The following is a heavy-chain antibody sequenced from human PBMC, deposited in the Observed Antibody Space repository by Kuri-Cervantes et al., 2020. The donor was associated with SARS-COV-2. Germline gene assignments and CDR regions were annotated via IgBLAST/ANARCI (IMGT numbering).Heavy chain of an antibody. D-gene: IGHD6-6*01. Sequence: GSLRLSCTVSGGSISSYYWSWIRQPPGKGLEWIGYIYYSGSTNYNPSLKSRVTISVDTSKNQFSLKLSSVTAADTAVYYCARGGIAARPGWFDPWGQGTLVTVSS. CDR1: GGSISSYY. CDR2: IYYSGST. CDR3: ARGGIAARPGWFDP. V-gene: IGHV4-59*12. J-gene: IGHJ5*02.